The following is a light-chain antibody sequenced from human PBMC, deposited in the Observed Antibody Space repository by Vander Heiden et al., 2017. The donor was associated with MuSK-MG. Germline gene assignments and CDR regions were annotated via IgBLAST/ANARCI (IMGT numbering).Light chain of an antibody. CDR1: QSISSY. CDR2: AAS. J-gene: IGKJ5*01. Sequence: DIQMTQSPSSLSASVGDRVTITCRASQSISSYLNWYQQKPGKAPKLLIYAASSLQSGVPSRFSGSGSGTDFTLTISSLQPEDFATYYCQQSYSNPGPITFGQGTRLEIK. CDR3: QQSYSNPGPIT. V-gene: IGKV1-39*01.